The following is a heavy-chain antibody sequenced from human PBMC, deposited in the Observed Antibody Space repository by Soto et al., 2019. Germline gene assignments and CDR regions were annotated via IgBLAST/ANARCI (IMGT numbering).Heavy chain of an antibody. CDR3: ARARWYDAFDV. CDR2: IFHGGNT. D-gene: IGHD2-15*01. CDR1: GFLISSGNY. J-gene: IGHJ3*01. V-gene: IGHV4-38-2*01. Sequence: PSESLSFTGAVPGFLISSGNYGGCIRKPPGKGLEWIGSIFHGGNTYYNPSLKSRVTISVDMSKNQSSLKLNSVTAADTAAYYCARARWYDAFDVWGQGTVVTVSS.